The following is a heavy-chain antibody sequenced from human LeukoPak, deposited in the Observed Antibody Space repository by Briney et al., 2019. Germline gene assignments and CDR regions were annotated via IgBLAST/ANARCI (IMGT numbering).Heavy chain of an antibody. CDR3: ARYSYGPFDY. J-gene: IGHJ4*02. CDR1: GFSFTMFS. V-gene: IGHV3-30*02. D-gene: IGHD5-18*01. Sequence: GGSLRLSCSASGFSFTMFSMQWVRQAPGKGLEWVGFIRNDGSSEYYADSVKGRFTISRDNSKNTMFLQMNSLRVEDTAIYYCARYSYGPFDYWGQGTLVPVSS. CDR2: IRNDGSSE.